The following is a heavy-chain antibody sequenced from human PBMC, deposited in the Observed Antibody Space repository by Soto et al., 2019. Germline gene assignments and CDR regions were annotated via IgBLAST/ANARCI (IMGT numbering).Heavy chain of an antibody. V-gene: IGHV1-69*13. Sequence: GASVKVSCKASGGTFSSYAISWVRQAPGQGLEWMGGIIPIFGTANYAQKFQGRVTITADESTSTAYMELSSLRSEDTAVYYCARDHGYCSGGSCYYYYGMDVWGQGTTVTVSS. D-gene: IGHD2-15*01. CDR1: GGTFSSYA. J-gene: IGHJ6*02. CDR3: ARDHGYCSGGSCYYYYGMDV. CDR2: IIPIFGTA.